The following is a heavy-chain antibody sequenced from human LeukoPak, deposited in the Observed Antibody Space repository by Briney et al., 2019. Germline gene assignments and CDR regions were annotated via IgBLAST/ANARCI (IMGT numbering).Heavy chain of an antibody. Sequence: PSETLSLTCTVSGGSISSSSYYWGWVRQPPGKALEWIGNIFYSGNTYYNPSLKSRLTVSVDTSRNQFSLKLNSVTAADTAVYYCARLAAYCSSASCSFDSWGQGTLVTVSS. CDR3: ARLAAYCSSASCSFDS. D-gene: IGHD2-2*01. J-gene: IGHJ4*02. CDR2: IFYSGNT. CDR1: GGSISSSSYY. V-gene: IGHV4-39*01.